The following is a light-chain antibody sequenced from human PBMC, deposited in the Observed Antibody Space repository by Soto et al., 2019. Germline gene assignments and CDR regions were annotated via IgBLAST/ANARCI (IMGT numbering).Light chain of an antibody. V-gene: IGLV2-8*01. CDR1: KNDIGVYDF. CDR3: KSYAGSNTYV. J-gene: IGLJ1*01. CDR2: EVV. Sequence: QSALTQPPSESGSPGQSVTISCTGTKNDIGVYDFVSWYQHHPGKAPRLIIYEVVQRPSGVPDRFSGSKSGNTASLTVSGLQAADEGDYFCKSYAGSNTYVFGSGTKLTVL.